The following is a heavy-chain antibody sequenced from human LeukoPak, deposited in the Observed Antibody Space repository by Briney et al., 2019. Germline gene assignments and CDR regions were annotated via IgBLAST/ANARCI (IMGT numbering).Heavy chain of an antibody. J-gene: IGHJ4*02. CDR3: ARASYYYDSSGYPGYYFDY. CDR1: GGTFSSYV. V-gene: IGHV1-69*04. D-gene: IGHD3-22*01. Sequence: SVKVSCKASGGTFSSYVISWVRQAPGQGLEWMGRIIPITGIANYAQKFQGRVTITADKSTNIAYMELSSLRSEDTAVYYCARASYYYDSSGYPGYYFDYWGQGTLVTVSS. CDR2: IIPITGIA.